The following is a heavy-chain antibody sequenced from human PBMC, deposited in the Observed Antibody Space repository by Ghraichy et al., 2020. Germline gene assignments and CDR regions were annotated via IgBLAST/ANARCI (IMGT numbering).Heavy chain of an antibody. Sequence: SETLSLTCTVSGGSVSSGSYYWSWLRQPTGKGLEWIGYIYYSGSTNYNPSLKSRVTISVDTSKNQFSLKLSSVTAADPAVYCCASGVAVAGTRRYYYYGMDVWGQGTTVNVSS. CDR2: IYYSGST. CDR1: GGSVSSGSYY. J-gene: IGHJ6*02. V-gene: IGHV4-61*01. CDR3: ASGVAVAGTRRYYYYGMDV. D-gene: IGHD6-19*01.